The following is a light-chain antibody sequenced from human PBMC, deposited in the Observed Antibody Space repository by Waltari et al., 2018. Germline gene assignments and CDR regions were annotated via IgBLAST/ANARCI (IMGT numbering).Light chain of an antibody. J-gene: IGKJ1*01. Sequence: DIVMTQSPASLAVSLGERATIHCKSRQSVLYSSNNKNYLAWFQQRPGQPPKLLIYWSSTRESGVPDRFSASGSGTDFTLTISSLQAEDVAVYYCLQYYNTPQTFGQGTRVEIK. CDR2: WSS. V-gene: IGKV4-1*01. CDR3: LQYYNTPQT. CDR1: QSVLYSSNNKNY.